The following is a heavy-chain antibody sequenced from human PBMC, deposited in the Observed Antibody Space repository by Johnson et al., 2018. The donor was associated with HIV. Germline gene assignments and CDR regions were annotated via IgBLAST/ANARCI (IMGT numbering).Heavy chain of an antibody. CDR1: GFTFSSYA. D-gene: IGHD4-23*01. CDR2: ISYDGSNK. J-gene: IGHJ3*02. CDR3: ARDPDDYGGRDAFDI. V-gene: IGHV3-30*04. Sequence: QVQLVESGGGVVQPGRSLRLSCAASGFTFSSYAMHWVRQAPGKGLEWVAVISYDGSNKYYADSVKGRFTISRDNSKNTLYLQMNSLRAEDTAVDYCARDPDDYGGRDAFDIWGQGTMVTVSS.